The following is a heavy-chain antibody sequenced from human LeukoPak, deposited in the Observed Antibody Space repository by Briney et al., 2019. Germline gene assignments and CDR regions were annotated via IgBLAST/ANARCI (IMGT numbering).Heavy chain of an antibody. CDR1: DDSVSSDNYY. CDR2: VYYSGST. D-gene: IGHD6-6*01. J-gene: IGHJ4*02. CDR3: ARREAVRPRDYYFDY. Sequence: PSETLSLTCTVSDDSVSSDNYYWSWIRQPPGKGLEWIGYVYYSGSTNYNPSLKSRVTISVDTSKNQFSLKLSSVTAADTAVYFCARREAVRPRDYYFDYWGQGTLVTVSS. V-gene: IGHV4-61*01.